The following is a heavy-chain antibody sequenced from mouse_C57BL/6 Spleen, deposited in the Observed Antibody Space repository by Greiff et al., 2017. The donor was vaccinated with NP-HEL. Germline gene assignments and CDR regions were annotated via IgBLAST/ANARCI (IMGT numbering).Heavy chain of an antibody. CDR2: IYPGSGST. CDR1: GYTFTSYW. J-gene: IGHJ4*01. V-gene: IGHV1-55*01. D-gene: IGHD1-1*01. Sequence: QVQLQQPGAELVKPGASVKMSCKASGYTFTSYWITWVKQRPGQGLEWIGDIYPGSGSTNYNEKFKSKATLTVDTSSSTAYMQLSSLTSEDYAVYYCTRDYSGRAGYAMDYWGQGTSVTVSS. CDR3: TRDYSGRAGYAMDY.